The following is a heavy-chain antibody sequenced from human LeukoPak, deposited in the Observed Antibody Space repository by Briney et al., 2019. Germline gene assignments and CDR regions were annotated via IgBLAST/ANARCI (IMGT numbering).Heavy chain of an antibody. CDR2: IKQDGSEK. CDR3: ARSREVPAVTSNYFDY. CDR1: GFTFSSYW. J-gene: IGHJ4*02. D-gene: IGHD2-2*01. V-gene: IGHV3-7*01. Sequence: GGSLRLSCAASGFTFSSYWLSWVRQAPGKGLEWVAKIKQDGSEKYYVDSVKGRFTISRDNAKNSLYLQMNSLRAEDTAVYYCARSREVPAVTSNYFDYWGQGTLVTVSS.